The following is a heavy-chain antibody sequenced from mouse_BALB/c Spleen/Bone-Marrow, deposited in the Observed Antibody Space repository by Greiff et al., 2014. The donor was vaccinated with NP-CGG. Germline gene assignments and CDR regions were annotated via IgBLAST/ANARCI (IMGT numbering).Heavy chain of an antibody. V-gene: IGHV1S41*01. CDR2: IAPGSGST. CDR1: GYTFTSYW. J-gene: IGHJ4*01. D-gene: IGHD1-1*01. Sequence: DLVKPGASVKLSCKASGYTFTSYWINWIEQRPGQGLEWIGRIAPGSGSTYYNEMFKGKATLTVDTSSNTAYIQLSSLSSEDSAVYFCARESYYYENYAMDYWGQGTSVTVSS. CDR3: ARESYYYENYAMDY.